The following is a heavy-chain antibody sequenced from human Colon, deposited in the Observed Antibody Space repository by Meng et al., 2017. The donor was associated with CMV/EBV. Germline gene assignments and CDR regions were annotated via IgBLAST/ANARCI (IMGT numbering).Heavy chain of an antibody. V-gene: IGHV3-30*02. J-gene: IGHJ4*02. CDR2: IHINGGDE. CDR3: ADDFWMERGY. D-gene: IGHD3-3*01. Sequence: GGSLRLSCAASGFTFSASTMHWVRQTPGKVLEWVSFIHINGGDEQYADGVRGRFTISRDNSKNTLYLQMSSLRADDTAVYYCADDFWMERGYWGPGTLVTVSS. CDR1: GFTFSAST.